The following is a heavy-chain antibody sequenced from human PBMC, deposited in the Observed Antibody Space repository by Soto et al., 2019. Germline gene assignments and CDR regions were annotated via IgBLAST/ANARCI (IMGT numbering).Heavy chain of an antibody. CDR2: ISSTTNYI. J-gene: IGHJ4*02. V-gene: IGHV3-21*01. CDR3: ARESEDLTSNFDY. Sequence: XGSLGLSCAASGFTFTRYSMNWVRQAPGKGLEWVSSISSTTNYIHYADSMKGRFTVSRDNAKNSVYLEMNSLSAEDTALYYCARESEDLTSNFDYWGQGTLVTVSS. CDR1: GFTFTRYS.